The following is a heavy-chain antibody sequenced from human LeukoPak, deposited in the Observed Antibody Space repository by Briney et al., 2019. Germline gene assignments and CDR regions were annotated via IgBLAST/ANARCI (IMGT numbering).Heavy chain of an antibody. D-gene: IGHD2-8*01. CDR3: SRENGAFSPFGY. CDR2: IYDRRTN. Sequence: SETLSLTCTVSGGSISTSSYYWGWIRQPPGKGLEWIASIYDRRTNHYNPSLESRVTVSLDKSKNQLSLNLTSVTAADTAVYYCSRENGAFSPFGYWGQGTLVTVLS. J-gene: IGHJ4*02. CDR1: GGSISTSSYY. V-gene: IGHV4-39*07.